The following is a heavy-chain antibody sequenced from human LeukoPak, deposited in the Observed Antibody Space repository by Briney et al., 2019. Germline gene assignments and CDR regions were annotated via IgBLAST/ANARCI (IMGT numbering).Heavy chain of an antibody. D-gene: IGHD2/OR15-2a*01. CDR3: ARVLLRKSRAAFDY. CDR1: GGSISSGDYY. V-gene: IGHV4-30-4*01. J-gene: IGHJ4*02. CDR2: IYYSGST. Sequence: SETLSPTCTVSGGSISSGDYYWSWIRQPPGKGLEWIGYIYYSGSTYYNPSLKSRVTISVDTSKNQFSLKLSSVTAADTAVYYCARVLLRKSRAAFDYWGQGTLVTVSS.